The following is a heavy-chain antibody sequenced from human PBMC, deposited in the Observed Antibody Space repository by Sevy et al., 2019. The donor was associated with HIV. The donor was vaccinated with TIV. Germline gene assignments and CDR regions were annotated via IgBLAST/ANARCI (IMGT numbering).Heavy chain of an antibody. CDR2: ISGSGGST. J-gene: IGHJ4*02. V-gene: IGHV3-23*01. Sequence: GGSLRLSCAASGFTFSSYAMSWVRQAPGKGLEWVSAISGSGGSTYYADSVKGRFTISRDNSKNTLYLQMNSLRAEDTAVYYCAKDRGSDPLHSGYELETFDYWGQGTLVTVSS. D-gene: IGHD5-12*01. CDR3: AKDRGSDPLHSGYELETFDY. CDR1: GFTFSSYA.